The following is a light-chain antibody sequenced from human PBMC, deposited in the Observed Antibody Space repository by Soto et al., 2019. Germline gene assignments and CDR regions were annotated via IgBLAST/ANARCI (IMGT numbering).Light chain of an antibody. Sequence: EIVLTQSPGTLSLSPGERATLSCRASQSVSSSHLAWYQQKPGQAPRLLIYGASRRATGIPDRFSGSGSGTDFTLTISRLEPEDFAVYYCQQYGDSPRTFGQGTKVDIK. V-gene: IGKV3-20*01. CDR1: QSVSSSH. J-gene: IGKJ1*01. CDR3: QQYGDSPRT. CDR2: GAS.